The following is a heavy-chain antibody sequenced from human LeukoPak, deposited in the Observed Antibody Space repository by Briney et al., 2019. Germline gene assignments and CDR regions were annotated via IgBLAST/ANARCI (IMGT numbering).Heavy chain of an antibody. CDR3: ARYDSSGYYNLFDY. J-gene: IGHJ4*02. V-gene: IGHV4-59*01. CDR1: GGSFSGYY. Sequence: SETLSLTCAVYGGSFSGYYWSWIRQPPGKGLEWIGYIYYSGSTNYNPSLKSRVTISVDTSKNQFSLKLSSVTAADTAVYYCARYDSSGYYNLFDYWGQGTLVTVSS. D-gene: IGHD3-22*01. CDR2: IYYSGST.